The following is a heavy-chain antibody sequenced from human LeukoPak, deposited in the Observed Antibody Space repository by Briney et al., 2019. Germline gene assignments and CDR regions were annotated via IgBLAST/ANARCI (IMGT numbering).Heavy chain of an antibody. CDR3: AKDLLYSSGSGGPIDY. Sequence: GGSLRLSCAASGFTFSSYGMHWVRQAPGKGLEWVAVISYDGSNKYYADSVKGRFTISRDNSKNTLYLQMNSLRAEDTAVYYCAKDLLYSSGSGGPIDYWGQGTLVTVSS. CDR1: GFTFSSYG. J-gene: IGHJ4*02. V-gene: IGHV3-30*18. CDR2: ISYDGSNK. D-gene: IGHD6-19*01.